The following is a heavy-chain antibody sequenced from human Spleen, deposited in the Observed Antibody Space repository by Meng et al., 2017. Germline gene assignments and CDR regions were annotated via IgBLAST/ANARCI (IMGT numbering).Heavy chain of an antibody. D-gene: IGHD4-11*01. CDR2: VYRTGIT. CDR1: GGSISGDTW. V-gene: IGHV4-4*02. CDR3: ARGPTTMAHDFDY. J-gene: IGHJ4*02. Sequence: QVQLQESGPGLVKPSGTLSLTCAVSGGSISGDTWWSWVRQSPGKGLEWIGEVYRTGITNYNPSLKSRVTISVDTSQNNLSLKLSSVTAADSAVYYCARGPTTMAHDFDYWGQGTLVTVSS.